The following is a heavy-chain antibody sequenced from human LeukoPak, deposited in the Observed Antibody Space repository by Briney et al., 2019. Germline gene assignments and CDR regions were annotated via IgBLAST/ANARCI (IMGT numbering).Heavy chain of an antibody. CDR2: ISSNSSYI. V-gene: IGHV3-21*01. Sequence: GGSLRLSCAASGFTFSSYSMNWVRQAPGKGLEWVSSISSNSSYIYYADSVKGRFTISRDNAKNSLYLQMNSLRAEDTAVYYCARDGDYDILTGHLFDYWGQGTLVTVSS. J-gene: IGHJ4*02. CDR3: ARDGDYDILTGHLFDY. CDR1: GFTFSSYS. D-gene: IGHD3-9*01.